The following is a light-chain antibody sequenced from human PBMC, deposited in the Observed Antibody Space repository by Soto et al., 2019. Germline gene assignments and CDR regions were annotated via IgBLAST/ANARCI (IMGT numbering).Light chain of an antibody. CDR3: SSYTRSSTDV. Sequence: QSALTQPPSVSGSPGQSITISCTGTSSDVGVYNYVSWYQQHPGKAPKLMIYEVSNRPSGVSNRFSGSKSGNTASLTISGLQAEDEADYYCSSYTRSSTDVFGTGTKVTVL. CDR1: SSDVGVYNY. CDR2: EVS. J-gene: IGLJ1*01. V-gene: IGLV2-14*01.